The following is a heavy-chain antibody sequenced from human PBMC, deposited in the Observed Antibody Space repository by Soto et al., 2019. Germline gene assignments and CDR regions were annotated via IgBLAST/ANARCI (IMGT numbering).Heavy chain of an antibody. D-gene: IGHD3-16*01. V-gene: IGHV3-7*01. Sequence: EVQLVESGGGLVQPGGSLRLSCAASGFTFTTYWMTWVRQPPGKGLEWVANMDQDGNERYYVDSVRGRFTISRDNAKNSLYLQMNSLRAEDTAVYYCVCGGNFFVYWGQGTLVTVSP. CDR3: VCGGNFFVY. CDR2: MDQDGNER. CDR1: GFTFTTYW. J-gene: IGHJ4*02.